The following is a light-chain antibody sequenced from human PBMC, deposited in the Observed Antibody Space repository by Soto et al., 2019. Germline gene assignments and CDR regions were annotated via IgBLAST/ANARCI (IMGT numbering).Light chain of an antibody. J-gene: IGKJ3*01. CDR3: QHSHSYPFT. V-gene: IGKV1-5*03. CDR1: QTISSW. Sequence: EIQMSQAPSSLCGAVGDRGTITFRASQTISSWLDWYQQKPGKAPKLLIYTASSLKSGVPSRFSGSGFGTEFTLTITSLQPDDLATYYCQHSHSYPFTFGPGTKVDIK. CDR2: TAS.